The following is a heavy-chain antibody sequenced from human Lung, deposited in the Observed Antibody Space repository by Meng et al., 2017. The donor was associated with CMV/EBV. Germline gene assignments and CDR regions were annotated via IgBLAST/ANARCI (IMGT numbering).Heavy chain of an antibody. J-gene: IGHJ4*02. Sequence: GPWVTTPGASVMVSCKASGYTFGSYGIFWVRQAPGQGLEWVGWFFKYVDTYTAPKFQGRVTMTTDTHTNTAFMELRSLISDDTAVYYCASGTPGRSYCDYWGQGTLVTVSS. CDR3: ASGTPGRSYCDY. D-gene: IGHD2-15*01. CDR1: GYTFGSYG. V-gene: IGHV1-18*01. CDR2: FFKYVDT.